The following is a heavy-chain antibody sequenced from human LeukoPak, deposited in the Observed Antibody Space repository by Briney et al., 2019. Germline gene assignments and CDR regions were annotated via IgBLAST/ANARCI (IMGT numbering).Heavy chain of an antibody. V-gene: IGHV3-74*01. CDR2: LNADGNGI. Sequence: GGSLRLSCAASGFTFSNYWMHWVRQAPGKGLVWVSRLNADGNGITYADSVRGRFTISRDNAKNTVHLQMNSLRVEDTAIYFCAGAYSAYDPFDYWGQGILVTVSS. J-gene: IGHJ4*02. D-gene: IGHD5-12*01. CDR3: AGAYSAYDPFDY. CDR1: GFTFSNYW.